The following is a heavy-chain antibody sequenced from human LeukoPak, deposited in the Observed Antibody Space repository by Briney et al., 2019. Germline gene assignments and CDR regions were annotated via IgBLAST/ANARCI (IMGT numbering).Heavy chain of an antibody. D-gene: IGHD5-18*01. J-gene: IGHJ4*02. V-gene: IGHV3-21*01. CDR2: ISSSSSYI. Sequence: GGSLRLSCAASGFTFSSYSMNWVRQAPGKGLEWVSSISSSSSYIYYADSVKGRFTISRDNAKNSLYLQMNSLRAEDTAVYYCASPKGGYGYGLQYYFDYWGQGTLVTVSS. CDR1: GFTFSSYS. CDR3: ASPKGGYGYGLQYYFDY.